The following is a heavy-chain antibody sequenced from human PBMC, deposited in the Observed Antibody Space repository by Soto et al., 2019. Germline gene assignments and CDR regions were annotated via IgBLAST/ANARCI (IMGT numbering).Heavy chain of an antibody. V-gene: IGHV3-23*01. D-gene: IGHD3-16*01. CDR1: GFTFSNYA. CDR2: ISGGGSST. J-gene: IGHJ4*02. CDR3: AKVPAYDYVWGTYYYFDY. Sequence: GGSLRLSCAASGFTFSNYAMSWVRQAPGKGLEWVSSISGGGSSTYYADSVKGRFTISRDNSRNTIYLQMNSLRAEDTAVYYCAKVPAYDYVWGTYYYFDYWGLGALVTVSS.